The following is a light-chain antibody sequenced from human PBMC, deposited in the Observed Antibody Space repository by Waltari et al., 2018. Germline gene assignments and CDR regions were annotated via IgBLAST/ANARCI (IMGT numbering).Light chain of an antibody. CDR1: QRLNSW. CDR3: QHYTRYSIT. Sequence: DIQMTQSPSTLSASIGDRVIITCRASQRLNSWLAWYQQSPGKAPKLLVYDASTLQSGVPSRFSGSGSGTEFTLTISSLQPEDFATYYCQHYTRYSITFGQGTRLEIK. J-gene: IGKJ5*01. V-gene: IGKV1-5*01. CDR2: DAS.